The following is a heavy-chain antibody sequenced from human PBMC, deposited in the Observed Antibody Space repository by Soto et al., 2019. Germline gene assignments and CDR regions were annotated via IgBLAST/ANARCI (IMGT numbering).Heavy chain of an antibody. CDR3: ASTYGDYDPTAFDY. J-gene: IGHJ4*02. Sequence: GGSLRLSCAASGFTFSSYSMNWVRQAPGKGLEWVSSISSSSRYIYYADSVKGRFTISRDNAKNSLYLQMNSLRAEDTAVYYCASTYGDYDPTAFDYWGQGTLVTVS. D-gene: IGHD4-17*01. CDR2: ISSSSRYI. CDR1: GFTFSSYS. V-gene: IGHV3-21*01.